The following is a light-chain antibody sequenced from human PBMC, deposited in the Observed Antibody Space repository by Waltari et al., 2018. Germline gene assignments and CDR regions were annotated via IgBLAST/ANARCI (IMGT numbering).Light chain of an antibody. J-gene: IGKJ1*01. CDR1: QKISNN. CDR2: AAS. Sequence: EIEMTQSPAIMSVSPGERVTPSCRASQKISNNFAGYQQKPGKAPKVLIYAASSLQSGVPTRFSGSGSGTDFTLTISSLQPEDFATYYCQQSYSTPPTFGQGTKVEIK. CDR3: QQSYSTPPT. V-gene: IGKV1-39*01.